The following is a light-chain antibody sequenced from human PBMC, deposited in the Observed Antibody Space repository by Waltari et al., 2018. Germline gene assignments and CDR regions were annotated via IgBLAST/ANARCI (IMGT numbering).Light chain of an antibody. Sequence: MTQSPEPLSLSLGERATINCKSSQTGLSSSNNKNFLAWYQQKPGQPPKLLIYWASTREPGVPDRFSGSGSGTDFTLPISSLQDEDVAVYYCQQYYTIAPWTFGQGTKVEIK. J-gene: IGKJ1*01. CDR3: QQYYTIAPWT. CDR1: QTGLSSSNNKNF. V-gene: IGKV4-1*01. CDR2: WAS.